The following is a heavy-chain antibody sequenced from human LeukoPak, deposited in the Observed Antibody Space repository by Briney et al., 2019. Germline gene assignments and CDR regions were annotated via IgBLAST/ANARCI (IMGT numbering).Heavy chain of an antibody. CDR1: GGSISSYY. D-gene: IGHD3-3*01. CDR3: ARGSPWYYGFWSGYRPDYMDV. V-gene: IGHV4-4*07. Sequence: SETLSLTCTVSGGSISSYYWSWIRQPAGKGLEWIGRIYTSGSTNYNPSLKSRVTMSVDTSKNQFSLKLSSVTAADTAVYYCARGSPWYYGFWSGYRPDYMDVWGKGTTVTVSS. CDR2: IYTSGST. J-gene: IGHJ6*03.